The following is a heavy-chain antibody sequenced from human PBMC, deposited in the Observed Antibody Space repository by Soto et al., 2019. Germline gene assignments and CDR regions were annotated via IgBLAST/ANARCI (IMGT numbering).Heavy chain of an antibody. J-gene: IGHJ4*01. CDR1: GFTYSSYA. CDR2: ISGSGRST. CDR3: AKDVEFGDGLLFDH. Sequence: EVQLLESGGGLVQPGGSLRLSCAASGFTYSSYAMSWVRQAPGKGLEWVSVISGSGRSTYYADSVKGRFTISRDNPKNTLYLQMNSLRAEDSAVYYCAKDVEFGDGLLFDHWGHGTLVTVSS. V-gene: IGHV3-23*01. D-gene: IGHD3-9*01.